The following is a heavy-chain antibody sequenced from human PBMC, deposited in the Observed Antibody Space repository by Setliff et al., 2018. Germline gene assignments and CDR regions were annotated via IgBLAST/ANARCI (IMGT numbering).Heavy chain of an antibody. CDR3: ARDLGHGGDSDY. V-gene: IGHV4-30-4*08. CDR1: GGSGDYY. J-gene: IGHJ4*02. D-gene: IGHD2-21*02. Sequence: PSETLSLTCTVSGGSGDYYWSWIRQPPGKGLEWIGYISNSGSTYYKSSLKSRLTISIDTSKSQFSLKLGSVTAADTAMYYCARDLGHGGDSDYWGQGILVTVSS. CDR2: ISNSGST.